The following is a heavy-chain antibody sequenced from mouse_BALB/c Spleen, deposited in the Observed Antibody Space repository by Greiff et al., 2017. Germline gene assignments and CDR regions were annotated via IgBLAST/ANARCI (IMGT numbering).Heavy chain of an antibody. Sequence: EVHLVESGGDLVKPGGSLKLSCAASGFTFSSYGMSWVRQTPDKRLEWVASISSGGSTYYPDSVKGRFTISRDNARNILYLQMSSLRSEDTAMYYCARGDGYEAMDYWGQGTSVTVSS. V-gene: IGHV5-6-5*01. CDR3: ARGDGYEAMDY. D-gene: IGHD2-3*01. CDR1: GFTFSSYG. J-gene: IGHJ4*01. CDR2: ISSGGST.